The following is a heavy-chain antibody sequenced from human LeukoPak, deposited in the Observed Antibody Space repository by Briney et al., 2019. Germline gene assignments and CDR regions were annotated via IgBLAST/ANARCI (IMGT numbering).Heavy chain of an antibody. CDR1: GFTFSSYS. CDR2: ISTSSSYI. J-gene: IGHJ4*02. V-gene: IGHV3-21*01. CDR3: ARTGQLVRYFDY. Sequence: GGSLRLSCAASGFTFSSYSMNWVRQAPGKGLEWVSSISTSSSYIYYADSVKGRFTISRDNAKNSLYLQVNSLRAEDTAVYYCARTGQLVRYFDYWGQGTLVTVSS. D-gene: IGHD6-6*01.